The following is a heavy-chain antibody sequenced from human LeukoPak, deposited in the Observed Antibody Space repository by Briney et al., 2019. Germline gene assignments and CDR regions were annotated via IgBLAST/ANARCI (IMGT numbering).Heavy chain of an antibody. CDR2: ISAYNGNT. CDR3: ARDFHFGSGSYQYYFDY. D-gene: IGHD3-10*01. V-gene: IGHV1-18*01. J-gene: IGHJ4*02. Sequence: GASVKVSCKASGYTFTSYGISWVRQAPGQGLEWMGWISAYNGNTNYAQKLQGRVTMTTDTSTSTAYMELRSLRSDDTAVYYCARDFHFGSGSYQYYFDYWGQGTLVTVSS. CDR1: GYTFTSYG.